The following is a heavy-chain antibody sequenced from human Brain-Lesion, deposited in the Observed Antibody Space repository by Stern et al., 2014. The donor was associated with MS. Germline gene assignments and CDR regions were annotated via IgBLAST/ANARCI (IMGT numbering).Heavy chain of an antibody. CDR2: SDHSGST. CDR3: ARFPASRPHVFDS. V-gene: IGHV4-4*02. CDR1: GGSISSSNW. D-gene: IGHD6-13*01. Sequence: QVQLQESGPGLVKPSGTLSLTCAVSGGSISSSNWWSWVRQSPGKGLEWIGESDHSGSTIYNPSLKSRVTVSVDKSKNRFPLTLGSVPPADTAVYFCARFPASRPHVFDSWGQGTLVTVSS. J-gene: IGHJ4*02.